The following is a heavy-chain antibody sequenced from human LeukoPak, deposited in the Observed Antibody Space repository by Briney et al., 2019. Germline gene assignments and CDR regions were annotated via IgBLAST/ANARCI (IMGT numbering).Heavy chain of an antibody. Sequence: ASVKVSCKASGYTFTSCYMHWVRQAPGQGLEWMGIINPSGGSTSYAQKFQGRVTMTRDTSTSTVYMELSSLRSEDTAVYYCATDIDRTYGMDVWGQGTTVTVSS. CDR2: INPSGGST. V-gene: IGHV1-46*01. CDR3: ATDIDRTYGMDV. CDR1: GYTFTSCY. J-gene: IGHJ6*02.